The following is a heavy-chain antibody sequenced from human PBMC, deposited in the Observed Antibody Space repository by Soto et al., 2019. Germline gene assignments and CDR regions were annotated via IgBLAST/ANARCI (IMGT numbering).Heavy chain of an antibody. CDR3: ARHSGSWYYVFDY. CDR2: IYYSGST. CDR1: GGSISSYY. D-gene: IGHD6-13*01. V-gene: IGHV4-59*01. Sequence: SETLSLTCTVSGGSISSYYWSWIRQPPGKGLEWIGYIYYSGSTNYNPSLKSRVTISVDTSKNQFSLKLSSVTAADTAVYYCARHSGSWYYVFDYWGQGTLVTVSS. J-gene: IGHJ4*02.